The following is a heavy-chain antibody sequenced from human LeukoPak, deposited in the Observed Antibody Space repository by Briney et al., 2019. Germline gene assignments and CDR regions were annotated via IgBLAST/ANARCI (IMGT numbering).Heavy chain of an antibody. V-gene: IGHV4-59*01. CDR3: ARGGAARLHFQN. J-gene: IGHJ1*01. D-gene: IGHD6-6*01. CDR1: GGSISTYY. CDR2: IYHSGST. Sequence: PSETLSLTRTVSGGSISTYYLNWIRQPPGKGLEWIGYIYHSGSTNYNPSLQSRVTISVDTSKNQFSLNLNSVTAADTAVYYCARGGAARLHFQNWGQGTLVTVSS.